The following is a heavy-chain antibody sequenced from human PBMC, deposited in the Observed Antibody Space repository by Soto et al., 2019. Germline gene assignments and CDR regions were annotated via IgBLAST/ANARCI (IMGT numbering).Heavy chain of an antibody. V-gene: IGHV3-30*18. CDR1: GFTFSDYA. Sequence: VQLVESGGGVVQPGRSLRLSCAASGFTFSDYAMHWVRQAPGKGLEWVAVVSHDGRNTHYADSVKGRFTISRDSSKNTVSLEMPSLRAEDTAGYYCGKGGRQWLVTSDFNYWGQGALVTVSS. D-gene: IGHD6-19*01. J-gene: IGHJ4*02. CDR2: VSHDGRNT. CDR3: GKGGRQWLVTSDFNY.